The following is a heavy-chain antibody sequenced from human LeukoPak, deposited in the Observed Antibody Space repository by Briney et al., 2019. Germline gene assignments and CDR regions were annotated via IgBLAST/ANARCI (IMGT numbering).Heavy chain of an antibody. J-gene: IGHJ4*02. CDR2: TNPNSGGT. Sequence: ASVKVSCKASGYTFTGYYMHWVRQAPGQGLEWMGWTNPNSGGTNYAQKFQGRVTMTRDTSISTAYMELSRLRSDDTAVYYCARGCFSVGTSCYPFDYWGQGTLVTVSS. CDR1: GYTFTGYY. V-gene: IGHV1-2*02. D-gene: IGHD2-2*01. CDR3: ARGCFSVGTSCYPFDY.